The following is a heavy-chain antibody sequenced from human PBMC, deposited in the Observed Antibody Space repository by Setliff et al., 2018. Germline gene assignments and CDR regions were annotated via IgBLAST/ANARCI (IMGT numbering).Heavy chain of an antibody. CDR2: ISGSGGST. CDR1: GGSISSYY. D-gene: IGHD3-16*01. J-gene: IGHJ4*02. V-gene: IGHV3-23*01. Sequence: TSETLSLTCTVSGGSISSYYWSWVRQPPGKGLEWVSAISGSGGSTYYADSVKGRFTISRDNAKNTLYLQMNSLRAEDTAVYYCARDSWGPDYWGQGTLVTVSS. CDR3: ARDSWGPDY.